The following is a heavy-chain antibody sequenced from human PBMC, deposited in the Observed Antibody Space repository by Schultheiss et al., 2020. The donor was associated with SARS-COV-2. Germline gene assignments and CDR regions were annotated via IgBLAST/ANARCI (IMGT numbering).Heavy chain of an antibody. J-gene: IGHJ4*02. V-gene: IGHV3-30*02. CDR1: GLTFSSHG. D-gene: IGHD2-15*01. CDR3: AREKVVITAAGLDY. CDR2: IRYDGRTE. Sequence: GGSLRLSCAASGLTFSSHGMHWVRQAPGKGLEWVAFIRYDGRTEEYADSVKGRVTISRDNSKNTLFLQLNSLRREDTAVYYCAREKVVITAAGLDYWGQGALVTVSS.